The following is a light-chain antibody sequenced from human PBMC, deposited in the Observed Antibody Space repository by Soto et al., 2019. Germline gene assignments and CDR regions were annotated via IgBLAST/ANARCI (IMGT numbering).Light chain of an antibody. V-gene: IGKV1-5*01. J-gene: IGKJ1*01. CDR1: QSIDRW. Sequence: DIHMTQSPSTLSASVGDMFTITCRASQSIDRWLAWYQQRPGKAPELLVYDASILQGGVPSSFSGSGSGTEFTLSISSLQPGDFATYYCQQYNTHWTFGQGTQVDIK. CDR3: QQYNTHWT. CDR2: DAS.